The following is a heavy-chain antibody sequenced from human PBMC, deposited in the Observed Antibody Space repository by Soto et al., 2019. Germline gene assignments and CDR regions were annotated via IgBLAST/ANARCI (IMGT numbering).Heavy chain of an antibody. CDR2: ISGSGGST. D-gene: IGHD4-4*01. CDR1: GFTFSSYA. CDR3: AKGIIINTVTTVDY. Sequence: GGSLRLSCAASGFTFSSYAMSWVRQAPGKGLEWVSAISGSGGSTYYAGSVKGRFTISRDNSKNTLYLQMNSLRAEDTAVYYCAKGIIINTVTTVDYWGQGTPVTVSS. V-gene: IGHV3-23*01. J-gene: IGHJ4*02.